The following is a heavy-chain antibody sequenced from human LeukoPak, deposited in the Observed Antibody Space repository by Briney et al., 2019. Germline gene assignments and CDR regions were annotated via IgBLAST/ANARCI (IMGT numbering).Heavy chain of an antibody. D-gene: IGHD1-26*01. J-gene: IGHJ5*02. V-gene: IGHV4-59*01. CDR2: ISYSGNS. CDR1: GGPIHTYY. Sequence: PSETLSLTCTVSGGPIHTYYWNWIRQPPGKGLEWIAYISYSGNSNYNPSLKSRVSISVDTSKNQFSLKLSSVTAADTAVYYCARGAEGFDPWGQGTLVTVSS. CDR3: ARGAEGFDP.